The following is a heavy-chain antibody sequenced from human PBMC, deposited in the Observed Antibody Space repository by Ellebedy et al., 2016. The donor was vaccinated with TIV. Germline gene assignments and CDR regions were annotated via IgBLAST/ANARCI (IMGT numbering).Heavy chain of an antibody. V-gene: IGHV3-30*03. CDR1: GFTFNIYD. CDR3: ARDYRESRGFLDS. D-gene: IGHD3-16*02. J-gene: IGHJ4*02. Sequence: PGGSLRLSCAASGFTFNIYDMHWVRQAPGKGLEWLADISYDGSYKNYGDSVKGRFTISRDNSKNTLYLQMNSLKAEDTAVYYCARDYRESRGFLDSWGQGTLVTVSS. CDR2: ISYDGSYK.